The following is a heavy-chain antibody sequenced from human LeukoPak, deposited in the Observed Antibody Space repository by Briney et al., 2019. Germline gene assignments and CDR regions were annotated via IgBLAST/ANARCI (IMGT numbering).Heavy chain of an antibody. CDR2: IKDNGNEK. D-gene: IGHD6-19*01. V-gene: IGHV3-7*05. CDR3: ARDNGGSGWVH. CDR1: GFTFSTYW. J-gene: IGHJ4*02. Sequence: GGSLRLSCAPSGFTFSTYWMSWVRQAPGTGLEWVANIKDNGNEKHYGDSVKGRFTISRDNAKNSLYLQMNSLRAEDSAVYYCARDNGGSGWVHWGQGTLVTVSS.